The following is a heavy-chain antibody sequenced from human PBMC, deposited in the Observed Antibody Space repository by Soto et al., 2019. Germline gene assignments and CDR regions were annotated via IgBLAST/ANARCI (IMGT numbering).Heavy chain of an antibody. CDR1: GGTFGNSA. CDR3: ARDGDPRNAFWGGPLGGGWFDP. J-gene: IGHJ5*02. V-gene: IGHV1-69*12. Sequence: QVQLVQSGAEVKKPGSSVNVSCKTSGGTFGNSAVTWVRQAPGQGLEWMGGIVPMFGTANYAQQFQGRVTITADESTSTAYMELSSLRSDDTAVYYCARDGDPRNAFWGGPLGGGWFDPWGQGTLVTVSS. CDR2: IVPMFGTA. D-gene: IGHD3-3*01.